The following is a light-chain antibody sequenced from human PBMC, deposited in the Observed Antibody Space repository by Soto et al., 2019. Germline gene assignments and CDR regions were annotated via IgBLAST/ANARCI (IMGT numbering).Light chain of an antibody. V-gene: IGKV1-39*01. CDR2: DAT. CDR1: RSVSRS. J-gene: IGKJ2*03. CDR3: QQSNDFPYS. Sequence: DIQMTQSPSSLSASVGDRVSITCRASRSVSRSLNWYQLKTGEAPKPLIYDATNLQSRVPSRFSGSESSTDFALTISNLQAEDFATYDCQQSNDFPYSFGQGTRLEI.